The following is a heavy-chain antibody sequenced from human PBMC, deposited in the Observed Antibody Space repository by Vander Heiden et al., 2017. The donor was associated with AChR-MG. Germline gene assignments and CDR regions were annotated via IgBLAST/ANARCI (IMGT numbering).Heavy chain of an antibody. V-gene: IGHV3-23*01. Sequence: EVQLLESGGGLVQPGGSLRLSCAASGFTFSSYAMSWVRQAPGKGLEWVSVISGSGGSTYYADSVKGRFTISRDNSKNTLYLQMNSLRAEETAVYYCAKRFNYGDYGVFGGGFDPWGQGTLVTVSS. CDR2: ISGSGGST. CDR1: GFTFSSYA. D-gene: IGHD4-17*01. J-gene: IGHJ5*02. CDR3: AKRFNYGDYGVFGGGFDP.